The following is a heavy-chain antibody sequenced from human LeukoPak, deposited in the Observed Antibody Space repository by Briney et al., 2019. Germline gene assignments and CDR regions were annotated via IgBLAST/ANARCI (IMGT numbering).Heavy chain of an antibody. V-gene: IGHV3-15*01. D-gene: IGHD3-10*01. J-gene: IGHJ4*02. Sequence: GGSLRLSCAASGFTFSNAWMNWVRQAPGKGLEWGGRIKSKSEGGTTDYAAPVKGRFTISRDDSKNTLYLQMNSLKTEDTAVYYCTTDYGSGSYFSDYWGQGTLVTVSS. CDR1: GFTFSNAW. CDR2: IKSKSEGGTT. CDR3: TTDYGSGSYFSDY.